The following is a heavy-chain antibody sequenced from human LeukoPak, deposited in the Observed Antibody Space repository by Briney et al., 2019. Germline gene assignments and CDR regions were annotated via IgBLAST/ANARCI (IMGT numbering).Heavy chain of an antibody. V-gene: IGHV3-66*02. D-gene: IGHD1-20*01. CDR2: IYSGGST. J-gene: IGHJ6*03. CDR1: GFTVSSNY. Sequence: GGSLRLSCAASGFTVSSNYMSWVRQAPGKGLEWVSVIYSGGSTYYADSVKGRFTISRDNSKNTLYLQMNSLRAEDTAVYYCARGSHGITGTMDVWGKGTTVTVPS. CDR3: ARGSHGITGTMDV.